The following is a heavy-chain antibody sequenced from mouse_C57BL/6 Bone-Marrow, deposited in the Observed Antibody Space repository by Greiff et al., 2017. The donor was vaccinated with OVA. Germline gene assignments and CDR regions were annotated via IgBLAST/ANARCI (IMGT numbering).Heavy chain of an antibody. V-gene: IGHV2-2*01. CDR1: GFSLTSYG. D-gene: IGHD2-1*01. CDR3: ASPYGNYLYAMDY. CDR2: IWSGGST. Sequence: QVQLQQSGPGLVQPSQSLSITCTVSGFSLTSYGVHWVRQSPGKGLEWLGVIWSGGSTDYNAAFISRLSISKDNSKSQVFFKMNSLQADDTAIYYCASPYGNYLYAMDYWGQGTSVTVSS. J-gene: IGHJ4*01.